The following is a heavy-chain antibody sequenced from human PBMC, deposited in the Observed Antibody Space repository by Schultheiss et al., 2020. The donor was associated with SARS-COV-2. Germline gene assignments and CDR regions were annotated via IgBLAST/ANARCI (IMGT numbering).Heavy chain of an antibody. J-gene: IGHJ4*02. CDR2: IYYSGST. D-gene: IGHD6-19*01. CDR1: GGSFSGYY. Sequence: SETLSLTCAVYGGSFSGYYWSWIRQPPGKGLEWIGYIYYSGSTYYNPSLKSRVTISVDTSKNQFSLKLSSVTAADTAVYYCARGGGGGSSGWYQYWGQGTLVTVSS. CDR3: ARGGGGGSSGWYQY. V-gene: IGHV4-34*09.